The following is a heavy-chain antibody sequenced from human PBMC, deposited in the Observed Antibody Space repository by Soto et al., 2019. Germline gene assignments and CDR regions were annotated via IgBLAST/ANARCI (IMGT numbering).Heavy chain of an antibody. J-gene: IGHJ6*02. CDR3: ATPAPYSSGWHTKNYYYGMDV. CDR1: GYTLTELS. D-gene: IGHD6-19*01. Sequence: ASVKVSCKVSGYTLTELSMHWVRQAPGKGLEWMGGFDPEDGETIYAQKFQGRVTMTEDTSTDTAYMELSSLGSEDTAVYYCATPAPYSSGWHTKNYYYGMDVWGQGTTVTVSS. CDR2: FDPEDGET. V-gene: IGHV1-24*01.